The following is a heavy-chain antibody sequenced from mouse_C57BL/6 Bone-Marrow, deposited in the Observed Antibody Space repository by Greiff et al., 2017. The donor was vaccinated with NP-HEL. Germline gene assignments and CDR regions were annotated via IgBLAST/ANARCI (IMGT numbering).Heavy chain of an antibody. V-gene: IGHV2-2*01. CDR2: IWSGGST. J-gene: IGHJ1*03. Sequence: VQLQESGPGLVQPSQSLSITCTVSGFSLTSYGVHWVRQSPGKGLEWLGVIWSGGSTDYNAAFISRLSISKDNSKSQVFFKMNSLQADDTAIYYCARKGTVVASGDFDVWGTGTTVTVSS. D-gene: IGHD1-1*01. CDR1: GFSLTSYG. CDR3: ARKGTVVASGDFDV.